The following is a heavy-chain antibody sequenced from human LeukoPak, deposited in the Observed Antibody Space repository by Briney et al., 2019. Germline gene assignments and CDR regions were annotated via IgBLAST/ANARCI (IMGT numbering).Heavy chain of an antibody. D-gene: IGHD3-9*01. Sequence: SETLSLTCTVSGGSISSSSYYWGWIRQPPGKGLEWIGSIYYSGSTNYNPSLKSRVTISVDTSKNQFSLKLSSVTAADTAVYYCARGLRYFDWLSGYYFDYWGQGTLVTVSS. V-gene: IGHV4-39*07. CDR1: GGSISSSSYY. CDR2: IYYSGST. J-gene: IGHJ4*02. CDR3: ARGLRYFDWLSGYYFDY.